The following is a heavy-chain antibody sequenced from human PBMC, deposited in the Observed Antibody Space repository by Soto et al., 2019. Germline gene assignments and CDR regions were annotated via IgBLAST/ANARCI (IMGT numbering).Heavy chain of an antibody. J-gene: IGHJ3*02. CDR3: ARYRRNWNFHDAFDI. V-gene: IGHV1-3*01. Sequence: GASVKVSCKASGYKFTSYGIHWVRQAPGQGLEWMGWINAGNGNTKYSQKFQGRVTITRDTSASTAYMELSSLRSEDTAVYYCARYRRNWNFHDAFDIWGQGTMVTVSS. CDR2: INAGNGNT. D-gene: IGHD1-7*01. CDR1: GYKFTSYG.